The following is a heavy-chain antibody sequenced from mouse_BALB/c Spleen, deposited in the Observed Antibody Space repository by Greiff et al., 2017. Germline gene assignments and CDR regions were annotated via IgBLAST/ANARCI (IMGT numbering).Heavy chain of an antibody. CDR1: GFTFSDYY. CDR2: ISDGGSYT. Sequence: EVKLMESGGGLVKPGGSLKLSCAASGFTFSDYYMYWVRQTPEKRLEWVATISDGGSYTYYPDSVKGRFTISRDNAKNNLYLQMSSLKSEDTAMYYCARGRRLWFAYWGQGTLVTVSA. V-gene: IGHV5-4*02. CDR3: ARGRRLWFAY. J-gene: IGHJ3*01. D-gene: IGHD1-2*01.